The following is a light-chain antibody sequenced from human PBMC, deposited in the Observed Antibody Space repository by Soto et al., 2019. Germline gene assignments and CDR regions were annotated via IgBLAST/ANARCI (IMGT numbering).Light chain of an antibody. CDR3: SSFRSSSNSYV. CDR2: DVS. CDR1: SSDIGDSNY. Sequence: QSVLTQPASVSGSPGQSITISCTGTSSDIGDSNYVSWYQQHPGKAPKLVIYDVSNRSSGVSNRFSGSKSANTASLTISGLQAEDEADYYCSSFRSSSNSYVFGTRTEVTVL. V-gene: IGLV2-14*03. J-gene: IGLJ1*01.